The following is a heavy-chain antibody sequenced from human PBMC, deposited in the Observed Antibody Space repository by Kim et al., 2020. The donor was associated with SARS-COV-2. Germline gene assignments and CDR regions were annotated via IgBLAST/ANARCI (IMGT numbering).Heavy chain of an antibody. CDR1: GGSISSSSYY. V-gene: IGHV4-39*01. Sequence: SETLSLTCTVSGGSISSSSYYWGWIRQPPGKGLEWIGSIYYSGSTYYNPSLKSRVTISVDTSKNQFSLKLSSVTAADTAVYYCARQDYTLLYNWFDPWGQGTLVTVSS. D-gene: IGHD4-4*01. J-gene: IGHJ5*02. CDR3: ARQDYTLLYNWFDP. CDR2: IYYSGST.